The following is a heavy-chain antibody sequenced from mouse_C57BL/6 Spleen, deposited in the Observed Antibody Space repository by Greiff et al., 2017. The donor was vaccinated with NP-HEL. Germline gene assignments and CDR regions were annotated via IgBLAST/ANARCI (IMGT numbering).Heavy chain of an antibody. CDR2: IYPGDGDT. CDR1: GYAFSSYW. V-gene: IGHV1-80*01. Sequence: VKLQESGAELVKPGASVKISCKASGYAFSSYWMNWVKQRPGKGLEWIGQIYPGDGDTNYNGKFKGKATLTADKSSSTAYMQLSSLTSEDSAVYFCARWDLYYFDYWGQGTTLTVSS. D-gene: IGHD4-1*01. CDR3: ARWDLYYFDY. J-gene: IGHJ2*01.